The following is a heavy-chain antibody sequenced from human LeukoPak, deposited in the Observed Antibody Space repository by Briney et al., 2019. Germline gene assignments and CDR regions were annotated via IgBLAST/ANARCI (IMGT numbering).Heavy chain of an antibody. Sequence: PGGSLRLSCAASGFTFSSYSMNWVRQAPGKGLEWVSSISSSSSYIYYADSVKGRFTISRDNAKNSLYLQMNSLRAEDTAVYYCASVEPCSGGSCYVDYWGQGTLVTVSS. CDR1: GFTFSSYS. J-gene: IGHJ4*02. CDR2: ISSSSSYI. CDR3: ASVEPCSGGSCYVDY. D-gene: IGHD2-15*01. V-gene: IGHV3-21*01.